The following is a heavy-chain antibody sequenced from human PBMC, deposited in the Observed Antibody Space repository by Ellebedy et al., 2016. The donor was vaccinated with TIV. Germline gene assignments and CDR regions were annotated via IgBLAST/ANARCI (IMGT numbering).Heavy chain of an antibody. J-gene: IGHJ6*03. V-gene: IGHV3-7*01. CDR2: KKEDGSGK. CDR3: ARGCSSSTCSSNYYYIDV. D-gene: IGHD2-2*01. CDR1: GFTFSDHW. Sequence: GESLKISXAVSGFTFSDHWMSWVRQAPGKGLEWVANKKEDGSGKLYVDSVKGRFTISRDNAKKTLDLQMNGLRVEDSALYFCARGCSSSTCSSNYYYIDVWGKGTTVTVSS.